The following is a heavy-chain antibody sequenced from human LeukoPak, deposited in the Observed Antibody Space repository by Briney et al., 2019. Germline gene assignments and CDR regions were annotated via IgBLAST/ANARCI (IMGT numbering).Heavy chain of an antibody. CDR2: IRYDGSNK. Sequence: GGSLRLSCTASGFTFSSYGMHWVRQAPGKGLEWVAFIRYDGSNKYYADSVKGRFTISRDNSKNTLYLQMNSLTAEDTAVYYCARGRPALHPGEQLLPRYFDYWGQGTLVTVSS. D-gene: IGHD6-6*01. CDR3: ARGRPALHPGEQLLPRYFDY. CDR1: GFTFSSYG. V-gene: IGHV3-30*02. J-gene: IGHJ4*02.